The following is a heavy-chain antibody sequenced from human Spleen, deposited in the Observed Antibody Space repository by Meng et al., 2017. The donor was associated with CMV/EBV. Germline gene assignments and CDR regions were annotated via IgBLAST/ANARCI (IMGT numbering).Heavy chain of an antibody. CDR1: GFTFSSYA. CDR2: ISGSGGST. J-gene: IGHJ6*02. D-gene: IGHD3-10*01. V-gene: IGHV3-23*01. Sequence: GESLRLSCAASGFTFSSYAMSWVRQAPGKGLEWVSAISGSGGSTYYADSVKGRFTISRDNSKNTLFLQMNSLRSEDTAVYYCAKDLMVRGLREDVWGQGTTVTVSS. CDR3: AKDLMVRGLREDV.